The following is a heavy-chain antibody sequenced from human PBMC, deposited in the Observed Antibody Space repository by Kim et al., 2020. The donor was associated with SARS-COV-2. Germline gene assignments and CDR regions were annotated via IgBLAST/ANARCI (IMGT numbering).Heavy chain of an antibody. V-gene: IGHV3-74*01. CDR3: ARDTYYYDSSGYNWAYYYYYGMDV. D-gene: IGHD3-22*01. CDR2: INSDGSST. Sequence: GGSLRLSCAASGFTFSTYWMHWVRQAPGKGLVWVSRINSDGSSTTYADSVKGRFTISRDNAKNTLYLQMNSLRAEDTAVYYCARDTYYYDSSGYNWAYYYYYGMDVWGQGTTVTVSS. J-gene: IGHJ6*02. CDR1: GFTFSTYW.